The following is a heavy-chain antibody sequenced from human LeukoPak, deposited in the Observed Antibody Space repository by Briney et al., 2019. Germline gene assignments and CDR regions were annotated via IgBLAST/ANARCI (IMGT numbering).Heavy chain of an antibody. CDR2: IYSGGST. CDR1: GFTFSSYA. CDR3: ARASGSYVYYFDY. J-gene: IGHJ4*02. D-gene: IGHD1-26*01. V-gene: IGHV3-53*01. Sequence: GGSLRLSCAASGFTFSSYAMSWVRQAPGKGLEWVSVIYSGGSTYYADSVKGRFTISRDNSKNTLYLQMNSLRAEDTAVYYCARASGSYVYYFDYWGQGTLVTVSS.